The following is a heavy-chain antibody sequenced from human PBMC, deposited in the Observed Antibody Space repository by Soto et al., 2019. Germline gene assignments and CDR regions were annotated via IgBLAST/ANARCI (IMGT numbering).Heavy chain of an antibody. CDR2: IYYRGST. CDR1: GGSSSSYY. D-gene: IGHD3-9*01. J-gene: IGHJ3*02. CDR3: AREQRYDMLTGYPPGAFDI. V-gene: IGHV4-59*01. Sequence: WETLSLTCTVSGGSSSSYYWSWIRQPPGKGLEWIGYIYYRGSTNYNTNHKSRVTISVDTSKTQFSLKLSSVPAANTAVYYCAREQRYDMLTGYPPGAFDIWGQGTMVTVSS.